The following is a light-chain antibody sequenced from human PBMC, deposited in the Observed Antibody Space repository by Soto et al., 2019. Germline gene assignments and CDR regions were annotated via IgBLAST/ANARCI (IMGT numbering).Light chain of an antibody. CDR2: DTS. CDR1: QSVSIH. CDR3: QHYNNWPPWT. J-gene: IGKJ1*01. V-gene: IGKV3-15*01. Sequence: ETVMTQSPGTLSVSLGERATLSCRASQSVSIHLAWYQQKPGQAPRLLIYDTSTRATGIPARFSGSGSETEFTLTISSLQSEDFAVYYCQHYNNWPPWTFGQGTKVDIK.